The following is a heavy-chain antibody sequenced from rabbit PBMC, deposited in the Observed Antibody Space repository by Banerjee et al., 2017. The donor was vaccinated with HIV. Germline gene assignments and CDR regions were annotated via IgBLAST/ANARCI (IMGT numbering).Heavy chain of an antibody. CDR3: ARDGGYGGYGWGYYFNL. CDR2: MNGGSSGST. J-gene: IGHJ4*01. CDR1: GFSFSSSYY. Sequence: QSLEESGGDLVQPEGSLALTCTASGFSFSSSYYMCWVRQAPGKGLEWIACMNGGSSGSTYYASWVNGRFTISKTSSTTVTLQMTSLTAADTATYFCARDGGYGGYGWGYYFNLWGQGTLVTVS. V-gene: IGHV1S40*01. D-gene: IGHD6-1*01.